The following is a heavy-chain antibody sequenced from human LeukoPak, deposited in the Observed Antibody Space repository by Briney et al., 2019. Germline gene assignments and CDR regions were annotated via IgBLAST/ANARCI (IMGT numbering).Heavy chain of an antibody. CDR2: ISYDGSNK. J-gene: IGHJ5*02. D-gene: IGHD4-17*01. CDR1: GFTFSSYA. V-gene: IGHV3-30-3*01. CDR3: ARDPVFPVYRGKHGDYDNRPFDP. Sequence: PGGSLRLSCAASGFTFSSYAMHWVRQAPGKGLEWVAVISYDGSNKYYADSVKGRFTISRDNSKNTLYLQMNSLRAEDTAVYYCARDPVFPVYRGKHGDYDNRPFDPWGQGTLVTVSS.